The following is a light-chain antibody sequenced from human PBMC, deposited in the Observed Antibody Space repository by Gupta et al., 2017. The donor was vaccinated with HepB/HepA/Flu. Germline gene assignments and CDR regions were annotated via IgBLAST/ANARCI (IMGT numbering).Light chain of an antibody. V-gene: IGKV3-20*01. CDR3: QHDDSSLWT. Sequence: EIMLTQSPGGLSLYPGERDTLSCRASQSVSSTSLAWYQQKPGQAPRLFVYGASNRATGIPDRFSGSGSETDFTLTISRLEPEDFAVYYCQHDDSSLWTFGQGTKVEIK. J-gene: IGKJ1*01. CDR2: GAS. CDR1: QSVSSTS.